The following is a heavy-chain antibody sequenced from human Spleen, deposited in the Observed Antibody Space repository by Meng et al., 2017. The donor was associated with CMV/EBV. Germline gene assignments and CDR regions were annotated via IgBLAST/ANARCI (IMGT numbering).Heavy chain of an antibody. J-gene: IGHJ4*02. CDR2: IRSKANSYAT. D-gene: IGHD6-13*01. V-gene: IGHV3-73*01. Sequence: GESLKISCAASGFTFSGSAMHWVRQASGKGLEWVGRIRSKANSYATAYAASVKGRFTISRDDSKNTAYLQMNSLKTEDTAVYYCASIAKYSSSWHNWGQGTLVTVSS. CDR3: ASIAKYSSSWHN. CDR1: GFTFSGSA.